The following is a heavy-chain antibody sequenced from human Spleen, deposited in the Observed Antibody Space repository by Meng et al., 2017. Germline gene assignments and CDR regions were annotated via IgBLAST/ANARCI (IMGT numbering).Heavy chain of an antibody. V-gene: IGHV4-39*01. CDR2: IGHSGIT. CDR3: VRSSGWVRTGFDP. J-gene: IGHJ5*02. D-gene: IGHD6-19*01. Sequence: QPQLQESGPGLVKPSEALSLTCSVSGGSISTSGYYWGWIRQPPGKGLEWIGSIGHSGITYYTPSLKSRVTVSMDTSKSQFSLKLTSVTAADTAVYYCVRSSGWVRTGFDPWGQGTLVTVSS. CDR1: GGSISTSGYY.